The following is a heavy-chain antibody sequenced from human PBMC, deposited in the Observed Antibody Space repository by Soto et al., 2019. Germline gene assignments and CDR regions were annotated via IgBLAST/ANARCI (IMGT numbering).Heavy chain of an antibody. CDR1: GFTFSSYW. D-gene: IGHD1-1*01. V-gene: IGHV3-74*01. CDR3: ARETYRTFYFDN. Sequence: GGSLRLSCAASGFTFSSYWMHWVRQAPGKGLVWVSRINRDGSSANYADSVKGRFTIARDNAKNTLYLQMNSLRAEDAAVYYCARETYRTFYFDNWGQGALVTVSS. J-gene: IGHJ4*02. CDR2: INRDGSSA.